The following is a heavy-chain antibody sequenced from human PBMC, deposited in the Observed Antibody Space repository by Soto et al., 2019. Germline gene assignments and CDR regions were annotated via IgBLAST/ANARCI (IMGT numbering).Heavy chain of an antibody. V-gene: IGHV3-30*18. J-gene: IGHJ4*02. CDR2: ISHHGLKE. D-gene: IGHD1-26*01. CDR3: AKDWVGGSNKYYFEY. CDR1: GFTFRDYG. Sequence: VGSLRLSCVASGFTFRDYGMHWVRQAPGKGLEWVAGISHHGLKEHYADSVKGRFTISRDNSKKTVYLQLNSLRGDDTAVYYCAKDWVGGSNKYYFEYWGQGTLVTVSS.